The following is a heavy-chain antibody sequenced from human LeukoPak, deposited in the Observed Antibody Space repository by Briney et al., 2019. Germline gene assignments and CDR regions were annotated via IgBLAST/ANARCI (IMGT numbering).Heavy chain of an antibody. V-gene: IGHV3-23*01. D-gene: IGHD3-10*01. Sequence: GGSLRLSCAASGFTFSSSSMNWVRQAPGKGLEWVSVISGSGGSANYADSVKGRFTISRDNSKNSLYLQMNSLRAEDTAVYYCAKDKGSGSLDGMDVWGQGTTVTVSS. CDR2: ISGSGGSA. J-gene: IGHJ6*02. CDR3: AKDKGSGSLDGMDV. CDR1: GFTFSSSS.